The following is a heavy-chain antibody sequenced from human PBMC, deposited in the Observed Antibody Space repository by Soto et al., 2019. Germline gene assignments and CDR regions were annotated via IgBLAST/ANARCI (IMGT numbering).Heavy chain of an antibody. CDR1: GGSISSGGYY. CDR2: IYYSGST. Sequence: SXTLSLTCTVSGGSISSGGYYWSWIRQHPGKGLEWIGYIYYSGSTYYNPSLKSRVTISVDTSKNQFSLKLSSVTAADTAVYYCARDRNYGMDVWGQGTTVTVSS. J-gene: IGHJ6*02. CDR3: ARDRNYGMDV. V-gene: IGHV4-31*03.